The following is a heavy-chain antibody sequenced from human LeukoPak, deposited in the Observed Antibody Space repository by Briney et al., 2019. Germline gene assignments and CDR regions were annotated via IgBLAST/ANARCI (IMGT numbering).Heavy chain of an antibody. CDR3: AADTSGYDPYYYFDY. V-gene: IGHV1-58*02. J-gene: IGHJ4*02. Sequence: ASVMVSCKASGFTFTSSAMQWVRQARGQRLEWIGWIVVGSGNTNYAQKFQERVTITGDMSTSTAYMELSSLRSEDTAVYYCAADTSGYDPYYYFDYWGQGTLVTVSS. CDR1: GFTFTSSA. CDR2: IVVGSGNT. D-gene: IGHD5-12*01.